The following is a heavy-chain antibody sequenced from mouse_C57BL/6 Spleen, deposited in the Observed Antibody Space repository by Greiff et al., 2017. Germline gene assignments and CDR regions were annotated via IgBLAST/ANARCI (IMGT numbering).Heavy chain of an antibody. V-gene: IGHV1-53*01. CDR3: ARHDGYYWYFDV. Sequence: VQLQQPGTELVKPGASVKLSCKASGYTFTSYWMHWVKQRPGLGLEWIGNINPSNGGTNYNEKFKSKATLTVDKSSSTAYMQLSSLTSEDSAVYYCARHDGYYWYFDVWGTGTTVTVSS. J-gene: IGHJ1*03. CDR1: GYTFTSYW. D-gene: IGHD2-3*01. CDR2: INPSNGGT.